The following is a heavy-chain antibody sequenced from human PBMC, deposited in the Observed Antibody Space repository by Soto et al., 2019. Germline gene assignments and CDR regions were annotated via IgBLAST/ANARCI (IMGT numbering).Heavy chain of an antibody. J-gene: IGHJ4*02. CDR3: AKDALGYCITTSCLGPDY. CDR2: ISGSGGST. CDR1: GFTFSSYA. Sequence: EVQLLESGGGLVQPGGSLRLSCAASGFTFSSYAMSWVRQAPGKGLEWVSAISGSGGSTYYADSVKGRFTISRDNSKNTLYLQMISLRAEDTAVYYCAKDALGYCITTSCLGPDYWGQGTLVTVSS. D-gene: IGHD2-2*01. V-gene: IGHV3-23*01.